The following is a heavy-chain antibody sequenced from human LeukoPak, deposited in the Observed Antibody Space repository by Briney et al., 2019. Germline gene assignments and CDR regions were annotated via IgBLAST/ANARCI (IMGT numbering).Heavy chain of an antibody. J-gene: IGHJ4*02. CDR3: ARDRVVVVAAIGELDY. D-gene: IGHD2-15*01. CDR2: IIPILGIA. CDR1: GGTFSSYA. Sequence: SVKVSCKASGGTFSSYAISWVRQAPGQGLEWMGRIIPILGIANYAQKFQGRVTITADTSTSTAYMELSSLGSEDTAVYYCARDRVVVVAAIGELDYWGQGTLVTVSS. V-gene: IGHV1-69*04.